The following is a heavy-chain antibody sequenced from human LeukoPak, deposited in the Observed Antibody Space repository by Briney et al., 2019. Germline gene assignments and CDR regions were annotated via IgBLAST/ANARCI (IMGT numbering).Heavy chain of an antibody. CDR2: TSGSGGST. CDR3: AKLGSGWSKGVYYYYGMGV. CDR1: GFTFSSYA. J-gene: IGHJ6*02. V-gene: IGHV3-23*01. D-gene: IGHD6-19*01. Sequence: GGSLRLSCAASGFTFSSYAMSWVRQAPGKGLEWVSATSGSGGSTYYADSVKGRFTISRDNSKNTLYLQMNSLRAEDTAVYYCAKLGSGWSKGVYYYYGMGVWGQGTTVTVSS.